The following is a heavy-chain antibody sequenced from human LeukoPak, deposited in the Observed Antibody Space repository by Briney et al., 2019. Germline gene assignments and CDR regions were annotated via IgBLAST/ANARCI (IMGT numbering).Heavy chain of an antibody. V-gene: IGHV4-39*07. D-gene: IGHD3-16*01. J-gene: IGHJ4*02. Sequence: PSETLSLTCTVSGGSISSSSYYWGWIRQPPGKGLEWIGSIYYSGSTYYNPSLKSRVTISVDTPKNQFSLKLSSVTAADTAVYYCARGQRGRYYFDYWGQGTLVTVSS. CDR3: ARGQRGRYYFDY. CDR2: IYYSGST. CDR1: GGSISSSSYY.